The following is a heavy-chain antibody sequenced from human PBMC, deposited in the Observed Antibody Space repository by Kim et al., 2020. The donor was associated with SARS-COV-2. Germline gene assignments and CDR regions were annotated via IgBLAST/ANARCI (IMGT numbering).Heavy chain of an antibody. CDR1: GYTFISYV. J-gene: IGHJ5*02. CDR3: VSGQSAVAGKEGGWFDP. Sequence: ASVKVSCKASGYTFISYVMHWVRQAPGQRLEWMGWINAGNGKTKYSQKFQGRVTITRDTSASTAYMELSSLRSEDTAVYYCVSGQSAVAGKEGGWFDPWGQGTLVTVSS. CDR2: INAGNGKT. D-gene: IGHD6-19*01. V-gene: IGHV1-3*01.